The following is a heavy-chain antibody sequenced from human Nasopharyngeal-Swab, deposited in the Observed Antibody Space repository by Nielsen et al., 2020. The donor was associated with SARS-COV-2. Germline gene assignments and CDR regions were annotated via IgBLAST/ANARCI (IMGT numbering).Heavy chain of an antibody. Sequence: ESLKISCAASGFTVSSNYMSWVRQPPGKGLEWIGYIYYTGSTNYNPSLKSRVTISIDTSKKYFSLELSSLTAADTAVYYCARMVYADYWGQGILVTVSS. CDR2: IYYTGST. J-gene: IGHJ4*02. V-gene: IGHV4-59*02. CDR1: GFTVSSNY. CDR3: ARMVYADY. D-gene: IGHD2-8*01.